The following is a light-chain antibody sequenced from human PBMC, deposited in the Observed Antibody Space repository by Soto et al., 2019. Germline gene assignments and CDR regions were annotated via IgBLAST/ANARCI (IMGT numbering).Light chain of an antibody. J-gene: IGLJ1*01. CDR3: QSYANRLRAV. V-gene: IGLV1-40*01. Sequence: QSVLTQPSSVSGDPGQTVTLYCTGSSSNIGAGYNVHWYQQLPGTAPKLLIHGNNNRPSGVPDRFSGSKSGTSASLAITGLQVEDEGNYYCQSYANRLRAVLGTGTKV. CDR1: SSNIGAGYN. CDR2: GNN.